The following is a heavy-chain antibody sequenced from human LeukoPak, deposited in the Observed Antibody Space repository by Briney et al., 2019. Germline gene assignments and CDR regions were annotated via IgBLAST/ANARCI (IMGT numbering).Heavy chain of an antibody. CDR2: INSDGSST. J-gene: IGHJ5*02. CDR1: GFTFSSYW. CDR3: ARGPSAIYPDWFDP. Sequence: PGGSLRLSCAASGFTFSSYWMHWVRQAPGKGLVWVSRINSDGSSTSCADSVKGRFTISRDSAKNTLYLQMNSLRAEDTAVYYCARGPSAIYPDWFDPWGQGTLVTVSS. D-gene: IGHD2-2*02. V-gene: IGHV3-74*01.